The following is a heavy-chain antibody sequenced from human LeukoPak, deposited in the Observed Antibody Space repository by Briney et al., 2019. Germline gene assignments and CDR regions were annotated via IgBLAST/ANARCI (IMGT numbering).Heavy chain of an antibody. CDR1: GGSISSGGYY. V-gene: IGHV4-31*03. D-gene: IGHD6-13*01. Sequence: SQTLSLTCTVSGGSISSGGYYWSWIRQHPGKGLKWIGDIYYCGSTYYNPSLKSRVTISVDTSKNQFSLKLSSVTAADTAVYYCAAGIAAAVPFDYWGQGTLVTVSS. J-gene: IGHJ4*02. CDR2: IYYCGST. CDR3: AAGIAAAVPFDY.